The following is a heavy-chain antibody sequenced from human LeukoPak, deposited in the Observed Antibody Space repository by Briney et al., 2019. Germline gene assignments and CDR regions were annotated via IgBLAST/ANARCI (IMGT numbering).Heavy chain of an antibody. D-gene: IGHD3-10*01. CDR2: IYSGGST. CDR1: GFTVSSNY. J-gene: IGHJ4*02. V-gene: IGHV3-66*01. CDR3: AREYHYGSGSLDY. Sequence: PGGSLRLSCAASGFTVSSNYMSWVRQAPGKGLEWVSVIYSGGSTYYADSVKGRFTISRDNSKNTLYLQMNSLRAEDTAVYYCAREYHYGSGSLDYWGQGTLVTVSS.